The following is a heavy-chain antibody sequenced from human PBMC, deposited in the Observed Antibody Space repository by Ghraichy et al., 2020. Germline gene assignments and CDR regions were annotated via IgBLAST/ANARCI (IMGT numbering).Heavy chain of an antibody. V-gene: IGHV1-18*01. J-gene: IGHJ4*02. D-gene: IGHD3-10*01. CDR1: GFTFSTYG. Sequence: ASVKVSCKASGFTFSTYGLSWVRQAPGQGLDWMGWISGYNGNTSYAQKFQGRLTMTTDTGTRTAYMELRSLRFDDRAMYYCVRWSRGLKGWGRGPQPDYWGQETLVTVSS. CDR3: VRWSRGLKGWGRGPQPDY. CDR2: ISGYNGNT.